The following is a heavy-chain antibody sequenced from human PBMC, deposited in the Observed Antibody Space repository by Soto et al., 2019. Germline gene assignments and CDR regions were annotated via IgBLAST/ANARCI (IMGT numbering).Heavy chain of an antibody. CDR3: TRRASSSFYHFDF. V-gene: IGHV5-10-1*01. J-gene: IGHJ4*02. CDR1: GYSFTAYW. D-gene: IGHD2-2*01. CDR2: IDPSDSYV. Sequence: PGESLKISCQASGYSFTAYWVTWVRQMPGKGLEWMATIDPSDSYVDYSPSFRGHVTFSVDRSITTVYLQWNGLKASDSAMYFCTRRASSSFYHFDFWGQGALVTV.